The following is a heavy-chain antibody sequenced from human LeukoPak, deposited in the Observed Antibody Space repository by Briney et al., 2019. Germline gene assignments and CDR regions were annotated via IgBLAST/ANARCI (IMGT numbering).Heavy chain of an antibody. D-gene: IGHD2-2*01. V-gene: IGHV4-39*01. CDR3: ALIIVVVPAGRSEVYYGMDV. CDR2: IYYSGST. CDR1: GGSISSSSYY. Sequence: PSETLSLTCTVSGGSISSSSYYWGWIRQPPGKGLEWIGSIYYSGSTYYNPSLKSRVTISVDTSKNQFSLKLSSVTAADTAVYYCALIIVVVPAGRSEVYYGMDVWGQGTTVTVSS. J-gene: IGHJ6*02.